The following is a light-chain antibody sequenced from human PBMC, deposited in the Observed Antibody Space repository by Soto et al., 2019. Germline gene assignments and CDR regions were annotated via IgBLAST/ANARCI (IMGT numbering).Light chain of an antibody. V-gene: IGKV3-20*01. J-gene: IGKJ1*01. CDR1: QSVSSSY. CDR2: GAS. CDR3: QQYGSSPRT. Sequence: EIVLTQSPGTLSLSPGERATLSCRASQSVSSSYLGWYQQKTGQAPRLLMYGASSRATGIPERFSGSGSGTDFTLTISRLEPEDFAVYYCQQYGSSPRTFGQGTKV.